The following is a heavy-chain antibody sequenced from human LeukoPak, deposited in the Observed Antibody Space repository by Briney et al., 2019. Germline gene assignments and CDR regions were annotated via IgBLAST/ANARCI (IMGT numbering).Heavy chain of an antibody. CDR2: IYTSGST. J-gene: IGHJ4*02. D-gene: IGHD3-10*01. V-gene: IGHV4-61*02. Sequence: PSETLSLTCTVSGGSISSGSYYWSWIRQPAGKGLEWIGRIYTSGSTNYNPSLKSRVTISVDTSKNQFSLKLSSVTAADTAVYYCARDDEASGYFDYWGQGTLVTVSS. CDR3: ARDDEASGYFDY. CDR1: GGSISSGSYY.